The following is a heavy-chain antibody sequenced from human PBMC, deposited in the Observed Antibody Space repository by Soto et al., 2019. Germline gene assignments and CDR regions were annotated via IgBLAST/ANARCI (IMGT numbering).Heavy chain of an antibody. CDR3: ARDRYDDPLWGQDDFDY. CDR1: GFTFASYA. D-gene: IGHD3-3*01. CDR2: ISDSGNST. J-gene: IGHJ4*02. Sequence: EAQLLESGGGLVQPGGSLRLSCAASGFTFASYAMSWVRQAPGKGLEWVSTISDSGNSTYSADSVKGRFTISRDNSKNTLYLQMNSLRAEDTAVYYCARDRYDDPLWGQDDFDYWGQGTLVTVSS. V-gene: IGHV3-23*01.